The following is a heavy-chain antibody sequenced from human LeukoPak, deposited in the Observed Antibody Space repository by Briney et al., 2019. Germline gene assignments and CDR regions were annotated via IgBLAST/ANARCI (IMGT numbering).Heavy chain of an antibody. Sequence: PGGSLRLSCAASGFTVSSNYMSWVRQAPGKGLEWVSYISSSSSTIYYADSVKGRFTISRDNAKNSLYLQMNSLRAEDTAVYYCARDPLHWGSMDVWGKGTTVTVSS. D-gene: IGHD7-27*01. V-gene: IGHV3-48*04. J-gene: IGHJ6*03. CDR1: GFTVSSNY. CDR2: ISSSSSTI. CDR3: ARDPLHWGSMDV.